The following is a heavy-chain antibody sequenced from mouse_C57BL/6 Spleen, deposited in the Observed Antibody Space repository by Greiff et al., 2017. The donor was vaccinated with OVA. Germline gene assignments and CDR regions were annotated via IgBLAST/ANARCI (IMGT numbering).Heavy chain of an antibody. D-gene: IGHD1-1*01. CDR2: IYPGDGDT. J-gene: IGHJ4*01. Sequence: QVQLKQSGAELVKPGASVKISCKASGYAFSSYWMNWVKQRPGKGLEWIGQIYPGDGDTNYNGKFKGKATLTADKSSSTAYMQLSSLTSEDSAVYFCASFITTVVAGYYAMDYWGQGTSVTVSS. CDR1: GYAFSSYW. CDR3: ASFITTVVAGYYAMDY. V-gene: IGHV1-80*01.